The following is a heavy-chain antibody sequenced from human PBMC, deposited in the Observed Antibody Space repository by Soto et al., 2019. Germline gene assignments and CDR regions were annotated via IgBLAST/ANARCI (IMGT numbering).Heavy chain of an antibody. V-gene: IGHV3-23*01. J-gene: IGHJ4*02. CDR1: GFTFSSYA. Sequence: EVKLLESGGGLVQPGGSLRLSCAASGFTFSSYALSWVRQAPGKGLEWVSAISGRGGSTYYADSVKGRFTISRDNSKNTLYLQMNSLRADDTAVYYGAKVWYQQLYSYGSALDYWGQGTLVTVSS. CDR3: AKVWYQQLYSYGSALDY. CDR2: ISGRGGST. D-gene: IGHD5-18*01.